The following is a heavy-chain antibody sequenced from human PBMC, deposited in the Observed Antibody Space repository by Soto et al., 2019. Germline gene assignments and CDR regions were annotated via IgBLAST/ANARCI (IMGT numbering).Heavy chain of an antibody. Sequence: GGSLRLSCAASGFTFTNYWMHWVRQVPGKGLVWVSRIDGVGTGTSYSDSVRGRFTISRDNAENTLYLQMNSLRAEDTAVYCCTTVFEYWGQGNPVTVFS. CDR3: TTVFEY. V-gene: IGHV3-74*01. CDR1: GFTFTNYW. J-gene: IGHJ4*02. CDR2: IDGVGTGT.